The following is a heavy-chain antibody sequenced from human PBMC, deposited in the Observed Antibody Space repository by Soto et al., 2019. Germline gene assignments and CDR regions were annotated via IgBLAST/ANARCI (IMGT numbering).Heavy chain of an antibody. CDR2: ARKKANSYTK. CDR1: GFTFSDYN. V-gene: IGHV3-72*01. CDR3: TTAAY. Sequence: PGGSLRLSCAASGFTFSDYNMDWVHQAPGKGLEWVGRARKKANSYTKEYAASVKGRFTISRDDSQNSLYLQMDSLKTEDTAVYYCTTAAYWGQGTVVTVSS. D-gene: IGHD6-25*01. J-gene: IGHJ4*02.